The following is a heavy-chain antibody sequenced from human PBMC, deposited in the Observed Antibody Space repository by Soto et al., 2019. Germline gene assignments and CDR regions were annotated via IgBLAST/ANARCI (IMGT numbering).Heavy chain of an antibody. J-gene: IGHJ4*02. CDR3: ARDGSGYRWSMLY. CDR2: IWYDGSNK. Sequence: QVQLVESGGGVVQPGRSLRLSCAASGFTFSSYGMHWVRQAPGKGLEWVAVIWYDGSNKYYADSVKGRFTISRDNSKNTLYLQMNSLRAEDTAVYYCARDGSGYRWSMLYWGQGTLVTVSS. V-gene: IGHV3-33*01. CDR1: GFTFSSYG. D-gene: IGHD3-22*01.